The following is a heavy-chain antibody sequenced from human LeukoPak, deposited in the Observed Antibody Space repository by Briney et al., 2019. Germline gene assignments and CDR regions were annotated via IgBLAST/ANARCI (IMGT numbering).Heavy chain of an antibody. V-gene: IGHV6-1*01. J-gene: IGHJ4*02. D-gene: IGHD4-11*01. CDR1: GDSVSSNSVT. CDR3: AREFYSGMPFDY. Sequence: PSQTLSLTCAISGDSVSSNSVTWNWIRQSPSRGLEWLGRTYYRSKWLNDYAVSVKSRITINPDTSKNQFSLQLNSVTPEDTALYYCAREFYSGMPFDYWAQGTLVTVSS. CDR2: TYYRSKWLN.